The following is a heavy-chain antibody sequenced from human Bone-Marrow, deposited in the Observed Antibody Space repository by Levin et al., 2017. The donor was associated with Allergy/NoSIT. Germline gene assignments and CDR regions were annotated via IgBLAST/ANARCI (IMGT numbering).Heavy chain of an antibody. J-gene: IGHJ6*03. V-gene: IGHV4-34*01. CDR2: INHRGST. CDR1: GGSFSGYY. D-gene: IGHD3-3*01. Sequence: SETLSLTCAVHGGSFSGYYWSWIRQPPGKGLEWIGEINHRGSTKSNPSLKSRVTISVDTSKNQVSLKLSSVTAADTAVYYCARGRGDDFWGGSYEPDYYYYYMDVWGKGTTVTVSS. CDR3: ARGRGDDFWGGSYEPDYYYYYMDV.